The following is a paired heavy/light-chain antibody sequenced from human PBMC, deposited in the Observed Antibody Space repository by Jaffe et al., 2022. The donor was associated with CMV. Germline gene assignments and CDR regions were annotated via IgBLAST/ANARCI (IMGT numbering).Heavy chain of an antibody. CDR1: GYTFTGYY. Sequence: QVQLVQSGAEVKKPGASVKVSCKASGYTFTGYYMHWVRQAPGQGLEWMGWINPNSGGTNYAQKFQGRVTMTRDTSISTAYMELSRLRSDDTAVYYCARLPLYYGGNRRIPKPPIDYWGQGTLVTVSS. CDR3: ARLPLYYGGNRRIPKPPIDY. J-gene: IGHJ4*02. D-gene: IGHD4-17*01. V-gene: IGHV1-2*02. CDR2: INPNSGGT.
Light chain of an antibody. CDR1: QSLLHSNGYNY. V-gene: IGKV2-28*01. Sequence: DIVMTQSPLSLPVTPGEPASISCRSSQSLLHSNGYNYLDWYLQKPGQSPQLLIYLGSNRASGVPDRFSGSGSGTDFTLKISRVEAEDVGVYYCMQALQTLSITFGQGTRLEIK. CDR3: MQALQTLSIT. J-gene: IGKJ5*01. CDR2: LGS.